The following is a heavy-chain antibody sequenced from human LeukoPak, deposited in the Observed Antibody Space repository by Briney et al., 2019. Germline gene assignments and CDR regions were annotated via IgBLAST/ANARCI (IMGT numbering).Heavy chain of an antibody. CDR2: ISSGGSSI. CDR1: GLTFSNYW. CDR3: ARANYYYYYYMDV. V-gene: IGHV3-48*01. J-gene: IGHJ6*03. Sequence: GGSLRLSCAASGLTFSNYWMNWVRQAPGKGLEWVSYISSGGSSIYYADSVKGRFTISRDNAKNSLYLQMNSLRAEDTAVYYCARANYYYYYYMDVWGKGTTVTVSS.